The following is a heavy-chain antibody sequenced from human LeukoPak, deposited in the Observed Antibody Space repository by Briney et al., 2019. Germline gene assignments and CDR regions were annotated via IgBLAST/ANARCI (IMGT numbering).Heavy chain of an antibody. J-gene: IGHJ4*02. Sequence: SVKVSCKASGGTFISYTISWVRQAPGQGLEWMGRIIPILGTANYAQKFQGRVTITADESTSTAYMELSSLRSEDTAVYYCARRPITIFGVVTYYFDYWGQGTLVTVSS. CDR1: GGTFISYT. CDR2: IIPILGTA. CDR3: ARRPITIFGVVTYYFDY. V-gene: IGHV1-69*08. D-gene: IGHD3-3*01.